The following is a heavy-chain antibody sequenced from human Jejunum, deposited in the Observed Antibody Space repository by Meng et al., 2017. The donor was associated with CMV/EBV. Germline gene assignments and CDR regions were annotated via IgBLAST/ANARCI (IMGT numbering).Heavy chain of an antibody. Sequence: QVQLQYAWPGVAKSSETPSLTSFVSAGSIRGYYWSWIRQPAGKGLEWIVRIYTSGSTHYNPSLKSRLTMSVDLSNNQISLKLRSVTAADTAVYYCARESGSYYWFDPWCQGTLVTVSS. CDR1: AGSIRGYY. J-gene: IGHJ5*02. V-gene: IGHV4-4*07. D-gene: IGHD1-26*01. CDR3: ARESGSYYWFDP. CDR2: IYTSGST.